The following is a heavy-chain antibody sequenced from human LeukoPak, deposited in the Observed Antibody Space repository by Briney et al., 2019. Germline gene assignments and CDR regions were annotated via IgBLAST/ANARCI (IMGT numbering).Heavy chain of an antibody. J-gene: IGHJ4*02. Sequence: SETLSLTCTVSGGSISSSSYYWGWIRQPPGKGLEWIGSIYYSGSTYYNPSLKSRVTISVDTSKNQFSLKLSSVTAADTAVYYCARTEYSSSSTDYWGQGTLVTVSS. CDR2: IYYSGST. D-gene: IGHD6-6*01. CDR1: GGSISSSSYY. CDR3: ARTEYSSSSTDY. V-gene: IGHV4-39*01.